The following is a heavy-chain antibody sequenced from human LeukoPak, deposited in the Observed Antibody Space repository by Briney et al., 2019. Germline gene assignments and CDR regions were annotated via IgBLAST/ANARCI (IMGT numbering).Heavy chain of an antibody. CDR2: ISSKAYGGTT. CDR3: TRDMVSKYYYYYNMDA. J-gene: IGHJ6*03. V-gene: IGHV3-49*04. CDR1: GFTFCDYA. Sequence: GGSLSLSCTVSGFTFCDYAMSWVRQAPGKGLEWVGFISSKAYGGTTEYAASVKGRFTISRDDSKSLAYMQMNSLKPEDTAVYYCTRDMVSKYYYYYNMDAWGTGT. D-gene: IGHD5-18*01.